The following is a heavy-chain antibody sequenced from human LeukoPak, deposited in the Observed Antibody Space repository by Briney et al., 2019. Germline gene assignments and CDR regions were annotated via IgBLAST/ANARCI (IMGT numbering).Heavy chain of an antibody. J-gene: IGHJ4*02. Sequence: HPGGTLRLSCAASGFTFSTYAMSWVRQAPGKGLEWVSGISGSGGSTFYADSVKGRFTISRDNSKNTLYLQMNSLRAEDTAVYFCARHLEMTTIANFDYWGQGTLVTVSS. D-gene: IGHD5-24*01. CDR1: GFTFSTYA. CDR3: ARHLEMTTIANFDY. V-gene: IGHV3-23*01. CDR2: ISGSGGST.